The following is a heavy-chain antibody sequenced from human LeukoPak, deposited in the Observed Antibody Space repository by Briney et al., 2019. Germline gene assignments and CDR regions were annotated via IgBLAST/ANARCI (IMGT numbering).Heavy chain of an antibody. CDR2: ITGSGGST. D-gene: IGHD3-9*01. CDR3: AKVRYFDWLSYTYYFDY. V-gene: IGHV3-23*01. J-gene: IGHJ4*02. Sequence: AGGSLRLSCAASGFTFSSYAMSWVRQAPGKGLEWVSAITGSGGSTYYADSVKGRFTISRDNSKNTLYLQMNSLRAEDTAVYYCAKVRYFDWLSYTYYFDYSGQGTLVTVSS. CDR1: GFTFSSYA.